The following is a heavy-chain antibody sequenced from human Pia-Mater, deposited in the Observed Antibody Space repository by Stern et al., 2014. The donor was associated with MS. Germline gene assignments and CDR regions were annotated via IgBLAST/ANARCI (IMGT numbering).Heavy chain of an antibody. Sequence: QLQLQESGPGLVRPSTTLFLTCSVSGDSMSNNNWWSWVRQAPGKGLEWIDEVHHSGRTNHNPSLARRPTIYIYKTQKMIPLRMVSVTAADTAVYYCARSKDSSSWYGYFDYWGQGTLVTVSS. CDR3: ARSKDSSSWYGYFDY. D-gene: IGHD6-13*01. CDR2: VHHSGRT. V-gene: IGHV4-4*02. J-gene: IGHJ4*02. CDR1: GDSMSNNNW.